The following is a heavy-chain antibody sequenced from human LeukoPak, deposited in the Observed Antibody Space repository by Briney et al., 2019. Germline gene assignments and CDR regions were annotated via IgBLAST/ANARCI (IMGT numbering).Heavy chain of an antibody. D-gene: IGHD3-22*01. J-gene: IGHJ3*02. CDR3: ARGRYTNSSGYSYDAFDI. Sequence: GESLKISCKVSGYTFSSYWIAWVRQMPGKGLECMGIIYPGDSDTRYSPSFQGQVTISADKSINTAYLQWSTMKASDSAMYYWARGRYTNSSGYSYDAFDIWGQGTMVTVSS. CDR2: IYPGDSDT. CDR1: GYTFSSYW. V-gene: IGHV5-51*01.